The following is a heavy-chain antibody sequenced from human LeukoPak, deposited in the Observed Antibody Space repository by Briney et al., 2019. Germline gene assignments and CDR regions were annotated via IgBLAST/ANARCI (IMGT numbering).Heavy chain of an antibody. CDR2: INHGVST. CDR3: ASREGH. V-gene: IGHV4-34*01. J-gene: IGHJ4*02. Sequence: SETLSLTCAVYGGSFSGYYWNWIRQPPGKGLEWIGEINHGVSTNYNPSLMSRVTISVGTSKNHFSLKLSSVTAADTAVYYCASREGHWGQGTLVTVSS. CDR1: GGSFSGYY. D-gene: IGHD1-26*01.